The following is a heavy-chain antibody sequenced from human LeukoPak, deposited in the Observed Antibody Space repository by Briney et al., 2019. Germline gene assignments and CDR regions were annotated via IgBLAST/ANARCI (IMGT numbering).Heavy chain of an antibody. Sequence: GGSLRLSCAASGFTFSGSAMHWVRQASGKGLEWVGRIRSKANSYATAYAASVKGRITISRDDSKNTAYLQMNSLKTEDTAVYYCTRPYSSSSNDYWGQGTLVTVSS. J-gene: IGHJ4*02. D-gene: IGHD6-6*01. CDR1: GFTFSGSA. CDR2: IRSKANSYAT. CDR3: TRPYSSSSNDY. V-gene: IGHV3-73*01.